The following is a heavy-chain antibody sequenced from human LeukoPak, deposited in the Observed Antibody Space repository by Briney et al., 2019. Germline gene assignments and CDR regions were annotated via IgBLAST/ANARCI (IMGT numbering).Heavy chain of an antibody. Sequence: SVKVSCKASGGTFSSYAISRVRQAPGQGLEWMGGIIPIFGTANYAQKFQGRFTITTDESTRTAYMELSSLRSDDTAVYYCARDTFQEGYGMDVWGQGTTVTVSS. D-gene: IGHD3-3*02. J-gene: IGHJ6*02. CDR2: IIPIFGTA. CDR3: ARDTFQEGYGMDV. CDR1: GGTFSSYA. V-gene: IGHV1-69*05.